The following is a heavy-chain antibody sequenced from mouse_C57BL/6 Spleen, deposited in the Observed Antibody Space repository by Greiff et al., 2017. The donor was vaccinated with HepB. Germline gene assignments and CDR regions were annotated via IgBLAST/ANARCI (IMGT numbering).Heavy chain of an antibody. D-gene: IGHD4-1*01. CDR2: IHPNSGST. Sequence: VQLQQPGAELVKPGASVKLSCKASGYTFTSYWMHWVKQRPGQGLEWIGMIHPNSGSTNYNEKFKSKATLTVDKSSSTAYMQLSSLTSEDSAVYYCARSLGRGNYYAMDYWGQGTSVTVSS. CDR1: GYTFTSYW. CDR3: ARSLGRGNYYAMDY. J-gene: IGHJ4*01. V-gene: IGHV1-64*01.